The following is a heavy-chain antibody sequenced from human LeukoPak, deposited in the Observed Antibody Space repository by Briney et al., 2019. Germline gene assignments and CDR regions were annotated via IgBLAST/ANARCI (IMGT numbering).Heavy chain of an antibody. CDR1: GFTFSSYW. CDR2: ISGGADRT. J-gene: IGHJ4*02. D-gene: IGHD2/OR15-2a*01. V-gene: IGHV3-23*01. CDR3: AKGECNSGYRHSPY. Sequence: GGSLRLSCAASGFTFSSYWMSWVRQAPGKGLEWVSVISGGADRTFYADSVKGRFTISRDNSKNTLHLQMKSLRVEDTAVYFCAKGECNSGYRHSPYWGQGTLVIVSS.